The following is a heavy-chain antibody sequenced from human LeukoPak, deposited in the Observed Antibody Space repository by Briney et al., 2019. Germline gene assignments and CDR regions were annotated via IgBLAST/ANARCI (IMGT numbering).Heavy chain of an antibody. CDR3: ARDRVTGTRRTDY. D-gene: IGHD1-20*01. CDR2: IYYSGST. J-gene: IGHJ4*02. CDR1: GGSISSSSYY. V-gene: IGHV4-39*07. Sequence: SETLSLTCTVSGGSISSSSYYWGWIRQPPGKGLEWIGSIYYSGSTYYNPSLKSRVTISVDTSKNQFSLKLSSVTAADTAVYYCARDRVTGTRRTDYWGQRTLVTVSS.